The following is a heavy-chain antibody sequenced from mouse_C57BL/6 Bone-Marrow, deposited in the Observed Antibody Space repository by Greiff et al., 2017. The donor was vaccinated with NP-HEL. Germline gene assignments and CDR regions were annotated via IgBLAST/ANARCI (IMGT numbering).Heavy chain of an antibody. J-gene: IGHJ2*01. Sequence: EVHLVESGGDLVKPGGSLKLSCAASGFTFSSYGMSWVRQTPDKRLEWVATISSGGSYTYYPDSVKGRFTISRDNAKNTLYLQMSSLKSEDTAMYYCARHEGDDYDGDFDYWGQGTTLTVSS. V-gene: IGHV5-6*01. CDR2: ISSGGSYT. D-gene: IGHD2-4*01. CDR1: GFTFSSYG. CDR3: ARHEGDDYDGDFDY.